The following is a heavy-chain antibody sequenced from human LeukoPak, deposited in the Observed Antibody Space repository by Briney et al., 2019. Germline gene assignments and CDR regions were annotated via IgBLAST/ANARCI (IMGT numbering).Heavy chain of an antibody. V-gene: IGHV3-23*01. D-gene: IGHD3-10*01. J-gene: IGHJ4*02. Sequence: GGSLRLSCAASGFTFAGYAMTWVRQAPGKGLEWVSLISGSGGSTYYADVVKGRFTISRDNSKNALYLRMNSLRAEDTAVYYCARWYYGSGSWVLDSWGLGNLVTVSS. CDR2: ISGSGGST. CDR1: GFTFAGYA. CDR3: ARWYYGSGSWVLDS.